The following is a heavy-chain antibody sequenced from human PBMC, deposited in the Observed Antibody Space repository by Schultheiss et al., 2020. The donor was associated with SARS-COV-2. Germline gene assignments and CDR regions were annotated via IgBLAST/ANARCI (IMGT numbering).Heavy chain of an antibody. CDR1: GFTHSDDG. CDR3: ARDGSSWYQIGYYYYYGMDV. CDR2: IWYDGSNK. Sequence: GGSLRLSCAASGFTHSDDGMHWVRRAPGKGLEWVAVIWYDGSNKYYADSVKGRFTISRDNSKNTLYLQMNSLRAEDTAVYYCARDGSSWYQIGYYYYYGMDVWGQGTTVTVSS. D-gene: IGHD6-13*01. J-gene: IGHJ6*02. V-gene: IGHV3-33*08.